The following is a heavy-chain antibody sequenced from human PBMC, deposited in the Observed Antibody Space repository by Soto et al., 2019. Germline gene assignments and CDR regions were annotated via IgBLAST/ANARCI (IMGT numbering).Heavy chain of an antibody. Sequence: SVKVSCKASGATFSSYAISWVRQAPGQGLEWMGGIIPIFGTANSSQKFQGRVTITADESTSTAYRELSSLRSEDTAVYYCARGKSPHSSSWYFPGDPWFDPWGQGTLVTASS. J-gene: IGHJ5*02. CDR1: GATFSSYA. CDR3: ARGKSPHSSSWYFPGDPWFDP. D-gene: IGHD6-13*01. CDR2: IIPIFGTA. V-gene: IGHV1-69*13.